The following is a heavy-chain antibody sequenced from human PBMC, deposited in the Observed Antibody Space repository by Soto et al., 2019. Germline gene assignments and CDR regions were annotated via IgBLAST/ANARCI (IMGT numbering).Heavy chain of an antibody. V-gene: IGHV3-21*05. CDR3: AKDSVGYYGSGSYPGPRFDY. CDR2: ISGASTHI. CDR1: GFTFTSHS. D-gene: IGHD3-10*01. Sequence: GSLRLSCAASGFTFTSHSMNWVRQVPGKGLEWISYISGASTHIYYADSVKGRFTISRDNAKNSLYLQMSSLRAEDTAVYYCAKDSVGYYGSGSYPGPRFDYWGQGTLVTVSS. J-gene: IGHJ4*02.